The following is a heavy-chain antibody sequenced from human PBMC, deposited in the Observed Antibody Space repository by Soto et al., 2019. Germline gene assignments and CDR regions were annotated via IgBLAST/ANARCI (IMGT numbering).Heavy chain of an antibody. D-gene: IGHD3-22*01. CDR3: ARLPTSGYHTHYYYGMDG. V-gene: IGHV1-18*01. Sequence: QVYLEQSGAEVKKPGASVKVTCKASGYTFWNFGISWVRQAPGQGLEWMGWISPYNDNTKSAQKFQDRVTMTTDTSTSTAYMELRSLRSDDTAVYYCARLPTSGYHTHYYYGMDGWGQGTTVTVSS. CDR1: GYTFWNFG. J-gene: IGHJ6*02. CDR2: ISPYNDNT.